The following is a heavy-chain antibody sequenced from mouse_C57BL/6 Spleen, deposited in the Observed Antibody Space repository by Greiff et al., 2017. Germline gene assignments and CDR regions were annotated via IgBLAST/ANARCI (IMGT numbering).Heavy chain of an antibody. CDR2: IDPANGNT. V-gene: IGHV14-3*01. Sequence: DVQLQESVAELVRPGASVKLSCTASGFNIKNTYMHWVKQRPEQGLEWIGRIDPANGNTKYAPKFQGKATITADTSSNTAYLQLSSLTSEDTAIYYCASDEDYGNSSYYAMDYWGQGTSVTVSS. CDR1: GFNIKNTY. CDR3: ASDEDYGNSSYYAMDY. D-gene: IGHD2-1*01. J-gene: IGHJ4*01.